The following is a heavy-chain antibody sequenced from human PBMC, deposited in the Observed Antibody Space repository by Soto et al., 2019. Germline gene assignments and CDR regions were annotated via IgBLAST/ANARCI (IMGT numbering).Heavy chain of an antibody. CDR2: IIPIFGTA. J-gene: IGHJ5*02. CDR3: ARPEFGGLNSFDP. D-gene: IGHD2-15*01. V-gene: IGHV1-69*13. Sequence: SVKVSCKASGGTFSSYAISWVRQAPGQGLEWMGGIIPIFGTANYAQKFQGRVTITADESTSTAYMELSSLRSEDTAVYYCARPEFGGLNSFDPWGQGTLVTVS. CDR1: GGTFSSYA.